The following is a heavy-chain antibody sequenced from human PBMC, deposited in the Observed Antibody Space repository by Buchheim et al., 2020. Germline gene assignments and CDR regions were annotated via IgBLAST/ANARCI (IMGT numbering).Heavy chain of an antibody. CDR2: INHSGST. CDR3: ARNAYYYYYYGMDI. V-gene: IGHV4-34*01. J-gene: IGHJ6*02. CDR1: GGSFSGYY. Sequence: QVQLQQWGAGLLKPSETLSLTCAVYGGSFSGYYWSWIRQPPVKGLEWIGEINHSGSTNYNPSLKSRVTISVDTSKNQFSLKLSSVTAADTAVYYCARNAYYYYYYGMDIWGQGTT.